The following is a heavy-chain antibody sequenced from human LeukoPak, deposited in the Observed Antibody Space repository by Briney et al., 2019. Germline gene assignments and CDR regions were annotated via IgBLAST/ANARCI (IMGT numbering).Heavy chain of an antibody. CDR2: MKEDGGEK. J-gene: IGHJ4*02. CDR3: ARGVYEFDY. CDR1: GFTFSSYW. Sequence: GGSLRLSCAASGFTFSSYWMSWVRQAPGKGLEWVANMKEDGGEKYYVDSLKGRFTISRDNVKNSLYLQMNSLRAEDTAVYYCARGVYEFDYWGQGTLVTVSS. V-gene: IGHV3-7*01. D-gene: IGHD6-6*01.